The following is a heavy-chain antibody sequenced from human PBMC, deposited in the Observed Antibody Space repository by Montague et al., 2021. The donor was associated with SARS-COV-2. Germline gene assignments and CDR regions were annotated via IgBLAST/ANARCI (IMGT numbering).Heavy chain of an antibody. V-gene: IGHV4-34*01. D-gene: IGHD2-21*02. J-gene: IGHJ4*02. CDR1: GGSFSGYD. CDR3: ARVSYFDETRGDLTEWFDY. CDR2: VNHSGNT. Sequence: SETLSLTCAVYGGSFSGYDWNWIRQSPGKGLEWIGEVNHSGNTTYNPSLQSRLTISVDTYKNQFSLKVSSVTAADTAVYFCARVSYFDETRGDLTEWFDYWGQGTLVTVSS.